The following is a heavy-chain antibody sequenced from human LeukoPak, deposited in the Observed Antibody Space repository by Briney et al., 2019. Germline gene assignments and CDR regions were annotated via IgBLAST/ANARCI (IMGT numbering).Heavy chain of an antibody. CDR2: IYYGGGT. V-gene: IGHV4-39*01. Sequence: ASETLSLTCTVSGGSIGSSSYYWGWIRQPPGKGLEWIGSIYYGGGTFYNPSLKSRVTISVDTSKNQFSLKVSSVTAADTALYYRARLVGMATTYFDYWGQGTLVTVSS. J-gene: IGHJ4*02. D-gene: IGHD5-24*01. CDR3: ARLVGMATTYFDY. CDR1: GGSIGSSSYY.